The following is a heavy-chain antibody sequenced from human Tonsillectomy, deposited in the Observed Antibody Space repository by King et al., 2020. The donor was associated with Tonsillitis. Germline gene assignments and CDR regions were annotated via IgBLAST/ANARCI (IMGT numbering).Heavy chain of an antibody. Sequence: VQLVESGGGLVKPGGSLRLSCAASGFTFSSYSMNWVRQAPGKGLEWVSSISSSATFIYYADSVKGRFTISRDNAKNSLYLQMNNLRAEDTAVYYCARGRGDYGDAFDIWGQGTMLAVSS. CDR2: ISSSATFI. CDR1: GFTFSSYS. D-gene: IGHD4-17*01. V-gene: IGHV3-21*01. J-gene: IGHJ3*02. CDR3: ARGRGDYGDAFDI.